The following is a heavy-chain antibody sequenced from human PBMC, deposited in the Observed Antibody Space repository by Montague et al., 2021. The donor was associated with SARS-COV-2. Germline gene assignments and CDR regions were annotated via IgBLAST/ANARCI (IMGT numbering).Heavy chain of an antibody. Sequence: SETLSLTCAVYGGSFNGYYWTWIRQPPGKGLEWVGEINDRGSTNYNPSFESRLTMSVDTSKNQFSLRLKSVSAADTAVYYCARGQVTIFGVLIMLPAAGAVDVWGQGTTVTVSS. CDR1: GGSFNGYY. CDR2: INDRGST. CDR3: ARGQVTIFGVLIMLPAAGAVDV. J-gene: IGHJ3*01. D-gene: IGHD3-3*01. V-gene: IGHV4-34*01.